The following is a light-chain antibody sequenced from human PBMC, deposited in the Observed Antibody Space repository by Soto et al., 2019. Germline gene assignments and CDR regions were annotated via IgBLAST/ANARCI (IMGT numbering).Light chain of an antibody. J-gene: IGLJ1*01. CDR3: SSHTSSNTRV. CDR1: SSDVGGYNY. CDR2: EVS. Sequence: QSVLTQPASVSGSPGQSITISCTGTSSDVGGYNYVFWYQQHPGKAPKLMIYEVSNRPSGVSYRFSGSKSGNTASLTISGLQAEDEADYYCSSHTSSNTRVFGTGTKLTVL. V-gene: IGLV2-14*01.